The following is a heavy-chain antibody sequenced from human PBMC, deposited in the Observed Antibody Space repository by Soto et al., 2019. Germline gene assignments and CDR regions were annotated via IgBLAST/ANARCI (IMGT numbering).Heavy chain of an antibody. Sequence: PGGSLRLSCVTSGFTFSTYGMTWVRQAPGKGLEWVSYGGSGGSRYYAESVKGRFTISRDNSKNTLSLEMNSLRAEDTATYYCVKFRGRAYPYYYMDVWGEGTTVTVSS. V-gene: IGHV3-23*01. D-gene: IGHD3-10*01. CDR2: GGSGGSR. CDR3: VKFRGRAYPYYYMDV. J-gene: IGHJ6*03. CDR1: GFTFSTYG.